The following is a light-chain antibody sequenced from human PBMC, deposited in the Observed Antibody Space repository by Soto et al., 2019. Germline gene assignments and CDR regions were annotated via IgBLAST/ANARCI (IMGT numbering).Light chain of an antibody. CDR2: AAS. V-gene: IGKV1-39*01. Sequence: DIPMTQSPSSLSASVGDRVTITCRASQSISNYLNWYQQKPGKAPKLLMYAASSLQSGVPSRFGGSGSGTDFTPTISSLQPEDFATYYCQQSYSTPRTFGQGTKVEIK. CDR1: QSISNY. CDR3: QQSYSTPRT. J-gene: IGKJ1*01.